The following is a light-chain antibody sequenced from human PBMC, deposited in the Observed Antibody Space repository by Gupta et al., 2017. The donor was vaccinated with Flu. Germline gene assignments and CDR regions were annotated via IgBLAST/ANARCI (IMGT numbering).Light chain of an antibody. Sequence: EIVLTQSPGTLSLSPGERATLSCRASQSVSRSYLAWYQQKFGQAPRLLIYGASSRATGIPDRFSGSGSGTDFTLTISRLEPEDSAVFYCHQYGSSPYSFGQGTKLEI. CDR1: QSVSRSY. J-gene: IGKJ2*03. CDR3: HQYGSSPYS. V-gene: IGKV3-20*01. CDR2: GAS.